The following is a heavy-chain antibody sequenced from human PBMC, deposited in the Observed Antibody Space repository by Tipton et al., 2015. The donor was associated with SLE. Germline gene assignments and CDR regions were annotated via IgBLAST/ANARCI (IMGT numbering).Heavy chain of an antibody. CDR3: ARDKTGGYYDFDY. Sequence: TLSLTCAVSGYSISSGYYWGWIRQPPGKGLEWIGSIYHSGSTYYNPSLKSRVTISVDTSKNQFSLKLSSVTAADTAVYYCARDKTGGYYDFDYWGQGTLVTVSS. V-gene: IGHV4-38-2*02. CDR2: IYHSGST. J-gene: IGHJ4*02. D-gene: IGHD5-12*01. CDR1: GYSISSGYY.